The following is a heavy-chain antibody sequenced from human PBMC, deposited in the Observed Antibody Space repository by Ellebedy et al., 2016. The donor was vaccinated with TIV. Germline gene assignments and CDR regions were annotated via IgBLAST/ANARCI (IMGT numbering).Heavy chain of an antibody. CDR3: ATVAYTTSSIYFQN. J-gene: IGHJ1*01. V-gene: IGHV4-4*07. CDR1: GGSITSYY. D-gene: IGHD6-6*01. Sequence: SETLSLTXTVSGGSITSYYWNWIRQPAGKELEWIGRIFSSGSTNYNPSLKSRVSMSVDTSKNQFSLKLNSVTAADTAIYYCATVAYTTSSIYFQNWGPGTLVTVSS. CDR2: IFSSGST.